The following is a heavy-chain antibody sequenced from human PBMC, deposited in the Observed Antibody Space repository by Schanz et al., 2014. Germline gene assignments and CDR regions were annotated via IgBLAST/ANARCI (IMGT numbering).Heavy chain of an antibody. V-gene: IGHV3-11*01. CDR3: AKSKSQLPLFDY. CDR1: GFTFSDYY. CDR2: ISNSGTTI. J-gene: IGHJ4*02. D-gene: IGHD2-21*01. Sequence: QVQLVESGGGLVKPGGSLRLSCAASGFTFSDYYMSWILQAPGKGLEWVSYISNSGTTIYYADSVKGRFTISRDNAKNSLYLQMNSLRVEDTAVYYCAKSKSQLPLFDYWGQGTLVDVSS.